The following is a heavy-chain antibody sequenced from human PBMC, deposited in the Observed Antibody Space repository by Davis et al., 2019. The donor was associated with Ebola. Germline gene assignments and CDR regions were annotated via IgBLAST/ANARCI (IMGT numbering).Heavy chain of an antibody. V-gene: IGHV1-69*13. CDR3: AGGSGSYRSYFDY. D-gene: IGHD3-10*01. CDR1: GGTFSGYA. CDR2: IIPIFGTA. J-gene: IGHJ4*02. Sequence: SVKVSCKASGGTFSGYAISWVRQAPGQGLEWMGGIIPIFGTANYAQKFQGRVTITAEESTSTAYMELSSLRSEDTAVYYCAGGSGSYRSYFDYWGQGTLVTVSS.